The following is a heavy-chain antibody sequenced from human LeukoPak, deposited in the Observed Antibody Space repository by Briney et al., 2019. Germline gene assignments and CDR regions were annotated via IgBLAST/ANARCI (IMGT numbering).Heavy chain of an antibody. CDR3: ASAGYSYGYFYYYFDY. J-gene: IGHJ4*02. CDR2: IYYSGST. V-gene: IGHV4-59*08. CDR1: GGSISSYY. D-gene: IGHD5-18*01. Sequence: TSETLSLTCTVSGGSISSYYWSWIRQPPGKGLEWVGYIYYSGSTNYNPSLKSRVTISVDTSKHQFSLKMSSVTAADTAVYYCASAGYSYGYFYYYFDYWGQGTLVTVSS.